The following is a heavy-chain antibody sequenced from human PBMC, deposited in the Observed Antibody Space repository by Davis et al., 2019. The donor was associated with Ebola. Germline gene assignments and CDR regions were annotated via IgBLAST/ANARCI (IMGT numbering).Heavy chain of an antibody. V-gene: IGHV5-51*01. D-gene: IGHD1-26*01. CDR2: IYPGDSDT. Sequence: KVSCKTSGFSFTSHWIAWVRQMPGKGLEWMGLIYPGDSDTRYSPSFEGRVTISADKSISTAYSQWNSLKASDTAMYYCARQGAPYSAPANWGQGTLVTVSS. CDR3: ARQGAPYSAPAN. CDR1: GFSFTSHW. J-gene: IGHJ4*02.